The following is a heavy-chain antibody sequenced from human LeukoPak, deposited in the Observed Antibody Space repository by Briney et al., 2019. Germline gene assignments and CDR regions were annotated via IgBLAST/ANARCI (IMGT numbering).Heavy chain of an antibody. J-gene: IGHJ5*02. Sequence: PGGSLRLSCAASGFTFSSYGMHWARQAPGKGLEWVAVISYDGSNKYYADSVKGRFTISRDNSKNTLYLQMNSLRAEDTAVYYCAKSRRIAAAGTRGNWFDPWGQGTLVTVSS. V-gene: IGHV3-30*18. CDR1: GFTFSSYG. CDR3: AKSRRIAAAGTRGNWFDP. D-gene: IGHD6-13*01. CDR2: ISYDGSNK.